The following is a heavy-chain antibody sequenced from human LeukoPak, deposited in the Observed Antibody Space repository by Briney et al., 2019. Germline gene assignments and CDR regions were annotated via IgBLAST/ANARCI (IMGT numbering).Heavy chain of an antibody. J-gene: IGHJ2*01. D-gene: IGHD3-22*01. Sequence: GGSLRLSCAASGFTFSSYAMHWVRQAPGKGLEWVAVISYDGSNKYYADSVKGRFTISRDNSKNTLYLQMNSLRAEDTAVYYCARDRVKGRIVVVPAGYFDLWGRGTLVTVSS. CDR2: ISYDGSNK. CDR3: ARDRVKGRIVVVPAGYFDL. CDR1: GFTFSSYA. V-gene: IGHV3-30*04.